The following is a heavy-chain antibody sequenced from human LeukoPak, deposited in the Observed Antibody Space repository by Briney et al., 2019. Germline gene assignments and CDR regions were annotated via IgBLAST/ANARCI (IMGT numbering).Heavy chain of an antibody. CDR2: IKQDGSKK. V-gene: IGHV3-7*04. Sequence: GGSLRLSWVASGFPFSSYWMTWVRQAPGKGLEWVANIKQDGSKKSYVDSVKGRFTISRDNAKNSLYLQMNSLRAEDTAIYYCTRVGYIDEGIDYWGQGTLVTVSS. CDR3: TRVGYIDEGIDY. CDR1: GFPFSSYW. D-gene: IGHD5-24*01. J-gene: IGHJ4*02.